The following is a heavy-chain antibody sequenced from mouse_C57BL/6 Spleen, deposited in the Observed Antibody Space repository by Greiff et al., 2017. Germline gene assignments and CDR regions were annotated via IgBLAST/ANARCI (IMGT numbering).Heavy chain of an antibody. Sequence: QVQLQQPGAELVKPGASVKLSCKASGYTFTSYWMQWVKQRPGQGLEWIGEIDPSDSYTNYNQKFKGKATLTVYTSASTAYMQLSSLTSEDSAVYYCARRGWLPLYWYFAVWGTGTTVTVSS. CDR2: IDPSDSYT. J-gene: IGHJ1*03. D-gene: IGHD2-3*01. CDR1: GYTFTSYW. CDR3: ARRGWLPLYWYFAV. V-gene: IGHV1-50*01.